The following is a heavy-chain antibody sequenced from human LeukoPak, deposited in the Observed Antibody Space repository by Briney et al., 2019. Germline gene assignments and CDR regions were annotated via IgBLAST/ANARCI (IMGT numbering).Heavy chain of an antibody. CDR2: INHSGST. Sequence: PSETLSLTCAVYGGSFSGYYWSWIRQPTGKGPEWIGEINHSGSTNYNPSLKSRVTISVDTSKNQFSLKLSSVTAADTAVYYCASSIKAAVLDDWGQGTLVTVSS. CDR1: GGSFSGYY. V-gene: IGHV4-34*01. J-gene: IGHJ4*02. CDR3: ASSIKAAVLDD. D-gene: IGHD6-13*01.